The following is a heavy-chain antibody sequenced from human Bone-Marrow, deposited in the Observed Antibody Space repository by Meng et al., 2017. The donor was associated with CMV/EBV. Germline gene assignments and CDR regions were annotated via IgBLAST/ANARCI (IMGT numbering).Heavy chain of an antibody. CDR1: GYTFTDYH. V-gene: IGHV1-2*02. J-gene: IGHJ5*02. CDR3: ARGYCTTTSCHPEGWFDP. CDR2: INPNSGGA. Sequence: ASVKVFCNASGYTFTDYHLHWVRQAPGQGLEWMGYINPNSGGANYAQKFQGRVTLTRDTSITTAYMDLITLSSDDTALYYCARGYCTTTSCHPEGWFDPWGQGPLVTVYS. D-gene: IGHD2-2*01.